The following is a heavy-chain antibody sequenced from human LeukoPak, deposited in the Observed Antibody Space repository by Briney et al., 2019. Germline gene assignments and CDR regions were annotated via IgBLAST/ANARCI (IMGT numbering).Heavy chain of an antibody. J-gene: IGHJ4*02. D-gene: IGHD2/OR15-2a*01. CDR3: SRLIIARTPFYFDY. CDR2: IRYDGSNK. Sequence: GGSLRLSCGASGFTFSSYSMHWVRQAPGKGLEWVAFIRYDGSNKYYADSVKGRFTISRDNSKNTLFLQLNNLRAEDTAVYFCSRLIIARTPFYFDYWGQGTLVTVSS. V-gene: IGHV3-30*02. CDR1: GFTFSSYS.